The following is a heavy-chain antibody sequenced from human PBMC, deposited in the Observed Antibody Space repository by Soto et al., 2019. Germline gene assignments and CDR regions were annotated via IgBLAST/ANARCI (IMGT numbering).Heavy chain of an antibody. CDR1: GGSISSGDYY. V-gene: IGHV4-30-4*01. CDR3: ARGSYYYDGSGYYHY. Sequence: SETLSLTCTVSGGSISSGDYYWSWIRQPPGKGLEWIGYIYYSGSTYYNPSLKSRVTISVDTSKNQFSLKLSSVTAADTAVYYCARGSYYYDGSGYYHYGGQGTLVTVSS. CDR2: IYYSGST. D-gene: IGHD3-22*01. J-gene: IGHJ4*02.